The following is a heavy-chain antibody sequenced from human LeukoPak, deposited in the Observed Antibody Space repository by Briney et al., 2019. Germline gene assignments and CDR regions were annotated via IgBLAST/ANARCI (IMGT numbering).Heavy chain of an antibody. D-gene: IGHD4-17*01. CDR1: GGSISSSSYY. Sequence: SETLSLTCTVSGGSISSSSYYLGWIRQPPGKGLEWIGSIYYSGSTYYNPSLKSRVTISVDTSKNQFSLKLSSVTAADTAVYYCARRGFYGDSALNYWGQGTLVTVSS. CDR3: ARRGFYGDSALNY. CDR2: IYYSGST. J-gene: IGHJ4*02. V-gene: IGHV4-39*01.